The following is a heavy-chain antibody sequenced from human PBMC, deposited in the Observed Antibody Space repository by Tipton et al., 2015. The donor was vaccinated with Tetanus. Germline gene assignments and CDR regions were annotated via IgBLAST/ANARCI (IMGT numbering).Heavy chain of an antibody. Sequence: GLVKPSETLSLTCSVSGGSISSNNYYWAWIRQPPGKGLEWIGSIYYSGTTDYSPSLKSRVTISVDTSKNQFSLRLTSVTAADTAVYYCVRGRGLGAYSFGFEYWGQGALVTVSS. J-gene: IGHJ4*02. CDR3: VRGRGLGAYSFGFEY. V-gene: IGHV4-39*07. CDR1: GGSISSNNYY. D-gene: IGHD5-18*01. CDR2: IYYSGTT.